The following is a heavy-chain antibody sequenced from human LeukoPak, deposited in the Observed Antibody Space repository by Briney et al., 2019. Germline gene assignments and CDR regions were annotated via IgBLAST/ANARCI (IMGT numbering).Heavy chain of an antibody. CDR2: VYYAGVT. J-gene: IGHJ4*02. CDR3: ARRNRFDSVVGTGDYFDF. D-gene: IGHD6-19*01. CDR1: GDSIKSRSHY. Sequence: SETLSLTCTVSGDSIKSRSHYWGWLRQPAGKGLEWIGSVYYAGVTFYSPSFKSRVTISVDTSRNQFSLKMISMTASDTALYYCARRNRFDSVVGTGDYFDFWGQGALITVSS. V-gene: IGHV4-39*01.